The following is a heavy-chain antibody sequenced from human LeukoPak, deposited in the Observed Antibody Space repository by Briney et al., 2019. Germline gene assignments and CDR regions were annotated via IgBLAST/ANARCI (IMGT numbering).Heavy chain of an antibody. CDR2: IWYDGSNK. V-gene: IGHV3-33*06. CDR1: GFTFSSYG. Sequence: GGSLRLSCAASGFTFSSYGMHWVRQAPGKGLEWVAVIWYDGSNKYYADSVKGRFTISRDNSKNTLYLQMNSLRAEDTAVYYRAKNKQWLFDYWGQGSLVTVSS. CDR3: AKNKQWLFDY. D-gene: IGHD6-19*01. J-gene: IGHJ4*02.